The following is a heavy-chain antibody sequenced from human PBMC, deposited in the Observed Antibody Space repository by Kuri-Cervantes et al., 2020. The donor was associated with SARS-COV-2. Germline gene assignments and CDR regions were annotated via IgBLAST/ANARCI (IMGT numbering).Heavy chain of an antibody. CDR1: GFTFSSYS. CDR2: ISSSSSTI. CDR3: ARSRELLYGGALDY. J-gene: IGHJ4*02. V-gene: IGHV3-48*02. D-gene: IGHD3-10*01. Sequence: GESLKISCAASGFTFSSYSMNWVRQAPGKGLEWVSYISSSSSTIYYADSVKGRFTISRGNAKNSLYLQMNCLRDEDTAVYYCARSRELLYGGALDYWGQGTLVTVSS.